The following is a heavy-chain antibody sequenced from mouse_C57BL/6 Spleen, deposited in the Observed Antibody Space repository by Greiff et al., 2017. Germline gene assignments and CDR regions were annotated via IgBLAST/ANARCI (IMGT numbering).Heavy chain of an antibody. Sequence: VQLQQSDAELVKPGASVKISCKVSGYTFTDHTIHWMKQRPEQGLEWIGYIYPRDGSTKYNEKFKGKATLTADKSSSTAYMQLNSLTSEDSAVYFCAREYYGSSYGYAMDYRGQGTSATVSS. V-gene: IGHV1-78*01. J-gene: IGHJ4*01. CDR1: GYTFTDHT. CDR3: AREYYGSSYGYAMDY. D-gene: IGHD1-1*01. CDR2: IYPRDGST.